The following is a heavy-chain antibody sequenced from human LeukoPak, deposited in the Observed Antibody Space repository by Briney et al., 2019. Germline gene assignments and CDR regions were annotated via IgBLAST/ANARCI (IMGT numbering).Heavy chain of an antibody. J-gene: IGHJ4*02. CDR1: GFTFSSYG. CDR2: ISGSGGST. CDR3: ANRGAEVGATVAPGDY. V-gene: IGHV3-23*01. Sequence: GGTLRLSCAASGFTFSSYGMSWVRRAPGKGLEWVSAISGSGGSTYYADSVKGRFTISRDNSKNTLYLQMNSLRAEDTAVYYCANRGAEVGATVAPGDYWGQGTLVTVSS. D-gene: IGHD1-26*01.